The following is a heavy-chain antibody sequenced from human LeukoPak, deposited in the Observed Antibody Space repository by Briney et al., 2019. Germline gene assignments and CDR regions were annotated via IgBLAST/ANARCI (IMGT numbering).Heavy chain of an antibody. J-gene: IGHJ4*02. D-gene: IGHD4/OR15-4a*01. CDR2: ISSSSSYT. CDR1: GFTFSDYY. Sequence: PGGSLRLSCAASGFTFSDYYMSWIRQAPGKGLEWVSYISSSSSYTNYADSVKGRFTISRDNSRNTLYLQMNSLRPEDTAVYYCARDFSGASRIDFWGQGALVSVSS. V-gene: IGHV3-11*06. CDR3: ARDFSGASRIDF.